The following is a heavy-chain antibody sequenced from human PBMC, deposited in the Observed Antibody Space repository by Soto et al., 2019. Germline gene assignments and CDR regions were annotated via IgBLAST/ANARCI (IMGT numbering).Heavy chain of an antibody. V-gene: IGHV1-69*06. Sequence: QVQLVQSGAEVKNPGSSVKVSCKTSGFTFNVYGIHWVRQAPGPGLEWMGGLIPIYDEPYYAQKFQGSVTIAAAKSTATVHLALSSLRSDDTAVYFCARVREPHIDHYGLDVWGQGATVTVS. D-gene: IGHD1-1*01. J-gene: IGHJ6*02. CDR1: GFTFNVYG. CDR3: ARVREPHIDHYGLDV. CDR2: LIPIYDEP.